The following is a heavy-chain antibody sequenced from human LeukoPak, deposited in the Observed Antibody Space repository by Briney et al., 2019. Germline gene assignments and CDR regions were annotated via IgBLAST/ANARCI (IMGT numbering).Heavy chain of an antibody. D-gene: IGHD1-26*01. CDR2: ISGSGGST. CDR3: AKGFNSGSYYYFDY. J-gene: IGHJ4*02. V-gene: IGHV3-23*01. Sequence: GGSLRLSCAASGFTFSSYAMSWVRQAPGKGLEWVSAISGSGGSTYYADSVKGRFTISRDNSKNTLYLQMNSLRAEDTAVYYCAKGFNSGSYYYFDYWGQGTLVTVSP. CDR1: GFTFSSYA.